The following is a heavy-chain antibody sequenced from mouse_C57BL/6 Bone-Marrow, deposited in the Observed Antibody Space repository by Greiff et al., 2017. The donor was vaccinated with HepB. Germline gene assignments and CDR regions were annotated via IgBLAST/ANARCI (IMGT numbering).Heavy chain of an antibody. CDR1: GYTFTSYW. CDR2: IYPSDSET. CDR3: ARSPYDYDEGWFAY. D-gene: IGHD2-4*01. V-gene: IGHV1-61*01. Sequence: VQLQQPGAELVRPGSSVKLSCKASGYTFTSYWMDWVKQRPGQGLEWIGNIYPSDSETHYNQKFKDKATLTVDKSSSTAYMQLSSLTSEDSAVYYCARSPYDYDEGWFAYWGQGTLVTVSA. J-gene: IGHJ3*01.